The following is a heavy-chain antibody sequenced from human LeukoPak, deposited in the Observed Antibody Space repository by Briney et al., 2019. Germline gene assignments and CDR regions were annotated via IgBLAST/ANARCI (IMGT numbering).Heavy chain of an antibody. CDR3: ARASSWYSASYYFDY. Sequence: SQTLSLTCTVSGGSISSGSYYWSWIRQPAGKGLEWIGRIYTSGSTNYNPSLKSRVTISVDTSKNQFSLKLSSVTAADTAVYYCARASSWYSASYYFDYWGQGTLVTVSS. CDR1: GGSISSGSYY. CDR2: IYTSGST. J-gene: IGHJ4*02. V-gene: IGHV4-61*02. D-gene: IGHD2-15*01.